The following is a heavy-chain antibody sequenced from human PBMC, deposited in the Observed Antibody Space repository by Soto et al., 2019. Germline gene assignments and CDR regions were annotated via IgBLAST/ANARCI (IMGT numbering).Heavy chain of an antibody. J-gene: IGHJ4*02. Sequence: WGSLRLSCAACGFTFSRYWMHLVRQAPGKGLVWVSRINPDGSSTNYADSVKGRFTISRDSAKNTLYLQVNSARVEDTAVYYCARRGADKAMAHEYWGQGTLVIGSS. D-gene: IGHD5-18*01. CDR2: INPDGSST. CDR3: ARRGADKAMAHEY. V-gene: IGHV3-74*01. CDR1: GFTFSRYW.